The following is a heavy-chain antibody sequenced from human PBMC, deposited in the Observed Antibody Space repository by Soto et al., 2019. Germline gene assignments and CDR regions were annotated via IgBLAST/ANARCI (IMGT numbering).Heavy chain of an antibody. Sequence: ASVKVSCKASGGTFRSYPISWVRQAPGQGLEWMGGIIPLFGTPNYAQKFQGRVTITADESTTTAYMELSSLRSEDTAMYYCARQYHLTSYYGLDVWGQGTTVTVSS. CDR3: ARQYHLTSYYGLDV. CDR1: GGTFRSYP. V-gene: IGHV1-69*13. D-gene: IGHD2-2*01. J-gene: IGHJ6*02. CDR2: IIPLFGTP.